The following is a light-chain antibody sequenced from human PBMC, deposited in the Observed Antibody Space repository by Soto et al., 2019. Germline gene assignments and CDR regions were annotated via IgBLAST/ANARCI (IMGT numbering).Light chain of an antibody. J-gene: IGLJ3*02. CDR2: DVY. CDR1: RSDV. CDR3: SSYEGSHAWV. V-gene: IGLV2-11*01. Sequence: QSALTQPRSVSGSPGQSVAISCTGTRSDVSWYQHHPGKAPKLMIYDVYKRPSGVPDRFSGSKSGNTASLTISGLQAEDEADYYCSSYEGSHAWVFGGGTQLTVL.